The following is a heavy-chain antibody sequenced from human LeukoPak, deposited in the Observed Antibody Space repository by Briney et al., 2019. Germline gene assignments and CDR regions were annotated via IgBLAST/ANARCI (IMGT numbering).Heavy chain of an antibody. CDR1: GGTFSSYA. CDR2: IIPIFGTA. CDR3: ARDSTTSGWYDDWFDP. V-gene: IGHV1-69*13. Sequence: GASVTVSCKASGGTFSSYAISWVRQAPGQGLEWMGGIIPIFGTANYAQKFQGRVTITADESTSTAYMELSSLRSEDTAVYYCARDSTTSGWYDDWFDPWGQGTRVTVSS. J-gene: IGHJ5*02. D-gene: IGHD6-19*01.